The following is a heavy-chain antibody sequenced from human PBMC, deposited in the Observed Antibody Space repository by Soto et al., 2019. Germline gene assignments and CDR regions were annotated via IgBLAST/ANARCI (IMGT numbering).Heavy chain of an antibody. CDR3: AKAPSSGWYFPWFDP. CDR1: GITFSSYA. Sequence: EVQLLESGGGLVQPGGSLRLSCAASGITFSSYAMSWVRQAPGKGLEWVSAISGSGGSTYYADSVKGRFTISRDNSKNTLYLQMNSLRAEDTAVYYGAKAPSSGWYFPWFDPWGQGTLVTVSS. D-gene: IGHD6-19*01. V-gene: IGHV3-23*01. J-gene: IGHJ5*02. CDR2: ISGSGGST.